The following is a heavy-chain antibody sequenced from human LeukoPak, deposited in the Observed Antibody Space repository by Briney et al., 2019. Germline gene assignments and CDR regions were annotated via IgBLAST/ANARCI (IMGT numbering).Heavy chain of an antibody. J-gene: IGHJ4*02. CDR2: IYYSGST. CDR3: ARDRGEAAAYDY. D-gene: IGHD6-13*01. Sequence: PSETLSLTCTVSGGSISSSSYYWGWIRQPPGKGLEWIGSIYYSGSTYYNPSLKSRVTISVDTSKNQFSLKLSSVTAADTAVYYCARDRGEAAAYDYWGQGTLVTVSS. CDR1: GGSISSSSYY. V-gene: IGHV4-39*07.